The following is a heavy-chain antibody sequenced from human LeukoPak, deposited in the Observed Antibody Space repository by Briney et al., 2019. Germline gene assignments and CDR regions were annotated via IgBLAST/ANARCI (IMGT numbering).Heavy chain of an antibody. CDR2: ISGSANTT. J-gene: IGHJ4*02. V-gene: IGHV3-23*01. Sequence: GGSLRLSCAASGFTFGSYAMNWVRQAPGKGLEWVSAISGSANTTYYADSVKGRFTISRDNSKNTLHLRMNSLRAEDTAIYYCAKGNFDWSYFDYWGQGTLVAVSS. CDR3: AKGNFDWSYFDY. CDR1: GFTFGSYA. D-gene: IGHD3-9*01.